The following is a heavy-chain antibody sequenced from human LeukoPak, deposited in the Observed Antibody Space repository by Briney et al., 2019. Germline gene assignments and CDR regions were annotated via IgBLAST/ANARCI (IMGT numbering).Heavy chain of an antibody. CDR1: GFTFGDYA. CDR2: IRSKAYGGTT. V-gene: IGHV3-49*04. D-gene: IGHD6-6*01. J-gene: IGHJ3*02. Sequence: PGGSLRLSCTASGFTFGDYAMSWVRQAPGKGLEWVGFIRSKAYGGTTEYAASVKGRFTISRDDSKSIAYLQMNSLKTEDTAVYYCAREDSSSLGAFDIWGQGTMVTVSS. CDR3: AREDSSSLGAFDI.